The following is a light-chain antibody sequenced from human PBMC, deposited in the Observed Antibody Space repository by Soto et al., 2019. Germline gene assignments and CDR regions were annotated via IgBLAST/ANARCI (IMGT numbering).Light chain of an antibody. V-gene: IGLV2-8*01. J-gene: IGLJ3*02. CDR2: EVN. CDR3: SSSAGIYHYLV. Sequence: QSVLTQPPSASGSPGQSVTNSCTGTSSDIGGYNSVSWYQQHPGKAPRLMIYEVNKRPSGVPDRFSGSKSGYTASLTVSGLQTEDEAFYYCSSSAGIYHYLVFGGGTQLTVL. CDR1: SSDIGGYNS.